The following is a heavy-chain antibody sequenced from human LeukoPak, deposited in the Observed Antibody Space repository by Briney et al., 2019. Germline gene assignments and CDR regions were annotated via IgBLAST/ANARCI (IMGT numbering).Heavy chain of an antibody. D-gene: IGHD2-8*02. CDR2: IRYDGSNK. CDR3: ARAGSGLVGGTPGYYYYYMDV. CDR1: GFTFSSYG. Sequence: GGSLRLSCAASGFTFSSYGMHWVRQAPGKGLEWVAFIRYDGSNKYYADSVKGRFTISRDNSKNTLYLQMNSLRAEDTAVYYCARAGSGLVGGTPGYYYYYMDVWGKGTTVTVSS. J-gene: IGHJ6*03. V-gene: IGHV3-30*02.